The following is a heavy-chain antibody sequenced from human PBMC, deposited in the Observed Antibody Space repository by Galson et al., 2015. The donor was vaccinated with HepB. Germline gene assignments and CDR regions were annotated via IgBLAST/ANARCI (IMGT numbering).Heavy chain of an antibody. V-gene: IGHV3-23*01. D-gene: IGHD1-26*01. J-gene: IGHJ4*02. CDR2: ISGSGGST. CDR1: GFTFSSYA. Sequence: SLRLSCAASGFTFSSYAMSWVRQAPGKGLEWVSAISGSGGSTYYADSVKGRFTISRDNSKNTLYLQMNSLRAEDTAVYYCAKGGREKSGSYSHFDYWGQGTLVTVSS. CDR3: AKGGREKSGSYSHFDY.